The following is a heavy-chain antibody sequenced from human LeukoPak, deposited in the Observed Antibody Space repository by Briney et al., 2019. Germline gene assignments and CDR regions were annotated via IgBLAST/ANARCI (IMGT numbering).Heavy chain of an antibody. CDR3: ARGDVVVIGYDAFDI. D-gene: IGHD2-21*01. Sequence: PGGSLRLSCAASGFTFSDYYMSWIRQAPGKGLEWVSYISSSGSTIYYADSVKGRFTISRDNAKNSLYLQMNSLKAEDTAVYYCARGDVVVIGYDAFDIWGQGTMVTVSS. CDR1: GFTFSDYY. CDR2: ISSSGSTI. V-gene: IGHV3-11*04. J-gene: IGHJ3*02.